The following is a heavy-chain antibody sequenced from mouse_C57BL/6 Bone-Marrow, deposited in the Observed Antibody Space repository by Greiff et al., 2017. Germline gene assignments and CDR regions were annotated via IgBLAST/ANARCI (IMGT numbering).Heavy chain of an antibody. J-gene: IGHJ4*01. CDR1: GFSLTSYG. Sequence: QVQLKQSGPGLVQPSQSLSITCTVSGFSLTSYGVHWVRQSPGKGLEWLGVIWSGGSTDYNAAFISRLSISKDNSKIQVFVKMNSLQADDTAIYYCARVRNGYYVPDAMDYWGQGTSVTVSS. CDR2: IWSGGST. D-gene: IGHD2-3*01. CDR3: ARVRNGYYVPDAMDY. V-gene: IGHV2-2*01.